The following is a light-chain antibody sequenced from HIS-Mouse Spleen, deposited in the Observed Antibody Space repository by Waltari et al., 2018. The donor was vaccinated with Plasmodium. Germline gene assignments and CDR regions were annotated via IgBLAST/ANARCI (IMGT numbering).Light chain of an antibody. V-gene: IGKV4-1*01. CDR1: QSVFYSPNNKNH. Sequence: DIVMTQSPDSLAVSLGERATINCKSSQSVFYSPNNKNHLAWYQQQPGQPPKLLIYWASTRESGVPDRFSVSGSGTDFTLTISSLQAEDVAVYYCQQYYSTPYTFGQGTKLEIK. CDR3: QQYYSTPYT. J-gene: IGKJ2*01. CDR2: WAS.